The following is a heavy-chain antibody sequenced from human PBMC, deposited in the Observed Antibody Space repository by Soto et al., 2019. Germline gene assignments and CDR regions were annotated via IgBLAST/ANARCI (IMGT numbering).Heavy chain of an antibody. CDR2: IFPGDSDT. J-gene: IGHJ6*02. CDR3: ARRAASAGLYYYYGMDV. Sequence: GESLKISCKGSGYSFTSYWIGWVRQMPGKGLECMGIIFPGDSDTRYSPSFQGQVTISADKSISTAYLQWSSLKASETAMYYCARRAASAGLYYYYGMDVWGQGTTVTVSS. V-gene: IGHV5-51*01. CDR1: GYSFTSYW. D-gene: IGHD6-13*01.